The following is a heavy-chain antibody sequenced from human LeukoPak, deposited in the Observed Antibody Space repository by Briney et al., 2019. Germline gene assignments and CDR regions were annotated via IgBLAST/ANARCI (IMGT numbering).Heavy chain of an antibody. CDR1: GGSFSAHY. Sequence: SSETLSLTCAVYGGSFSAHYWSWIRQPPGKGLEWIAEINHSGGTNYNPSLKSRVTISVDTSNNQFSLKLNSVTAADTAVYCCASSREYSSSWYHYFDYWGQGTLVTVSS. V-gene: IGHV4-34*01. D-gene: IGHD6-13*01. CDR3: ASSREYSSSWYHYFDY. CDR2: INHSGGT. J-gene: IGHJ4*02.